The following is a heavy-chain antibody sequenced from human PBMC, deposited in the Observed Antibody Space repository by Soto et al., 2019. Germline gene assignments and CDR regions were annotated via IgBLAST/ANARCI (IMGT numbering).Heavy chain of an antibody. D-gene: IGHD4-17*01. CDR2: IYYSGST. Sequence: QVQLQESGPGLVKPSETLSLTCTVSGGSISSYYWSWIWQPPGKGLEWIGYIYYSGSTNYNPSLKSRVTIPVDTSKNQLSLKLSSVTAADTAVYYCARRYGYYFDYWGQGTLVTVSS. V-gene: IGHV4-59*08. J-gene: IGHJ4*02. CDR1: GGSISSYY. CDR3: ARRYGYYFDY.